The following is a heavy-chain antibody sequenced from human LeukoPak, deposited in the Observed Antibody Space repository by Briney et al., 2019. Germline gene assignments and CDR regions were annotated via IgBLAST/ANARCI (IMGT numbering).Heavy chain of an antibody. D-gene: IGHD4-17*01. J-gene: IGHJ4*02. CDR2: IYISGST. CDR1: GGSISIYY. CDR3: ARGPTTVTRAFDY. V-gene: IGHV4-4*07. Sequence: PSETLSLTCTVSGGSISIYYWSWIRQPAGKGLEWIGRIYISGSTNYNPSLKSRVTMSVDTSKNQFSLKLSSVTAADTAVYYCARGPTTVTRAFDYWGQGTLATVSS.